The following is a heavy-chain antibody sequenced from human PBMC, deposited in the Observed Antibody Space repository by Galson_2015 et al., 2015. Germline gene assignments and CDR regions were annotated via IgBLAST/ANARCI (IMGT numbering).Heavy chain of an antibody. CDR3: AGEGRTSWYGDY. Sequence: SLRLSCAASGFTFSGYSMNWVRQAPGKGLEWVASIGRSGSTDIYYADSVKGRFTISRDNAKNSLYLQMNSLRAEDTAVYYCAGEGRTSWYGDYWGQGTLVNVSS. V-gene: IGHV3-21*01. CDR1: GFTFSGYS. J-gene: IGHJ4*02. D-gene: IGHD6-13*01. CDR2: IGRSGSTDI.